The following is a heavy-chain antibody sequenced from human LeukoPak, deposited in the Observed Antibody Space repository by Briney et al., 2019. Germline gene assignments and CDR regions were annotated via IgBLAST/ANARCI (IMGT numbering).Heavy chain of an antibody. D-gene: IGHD7-27*01. Sequence: SETLSLTCTVSGGSISSNNYFWGWIRQPPGKGLEFIGSIYYRGSTYYNPSLKSRVTISVDTSKNQFSLKLSSMTAADTAVYYCARETGEYAFDIWGQGTMVTVSS. CDR2: IYYRGST. J-gene: IGHJ3*02. CDR1: GGSISSNNYF. CDR3: ARETGEYAFDI. V-gene: IGHV4-39*07.